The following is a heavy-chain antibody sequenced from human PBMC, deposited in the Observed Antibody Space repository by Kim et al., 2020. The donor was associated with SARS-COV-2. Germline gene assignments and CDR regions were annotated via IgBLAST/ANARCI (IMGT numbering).Heavy chain of an antibody. V-gene: IGHV3-48*03. D-gene: IGHD2-2*01. CDR1: GFTFSSYE. J-gene: IGHJ4*02. CDR3: ARDLRVVPAAMGRWGYFDY. Sequence: GGSLRLSCAASGFTFSSYEMNWVRQAPGKGLEWVSYISSSGSTIYYADSVKGRFTISRDNAKNSLYLQMNSLRAEDTAVYYCARDLRVVPAAMGRWGYFDYWGQGTLVTVSS. CDR2: ISSSGSTI.